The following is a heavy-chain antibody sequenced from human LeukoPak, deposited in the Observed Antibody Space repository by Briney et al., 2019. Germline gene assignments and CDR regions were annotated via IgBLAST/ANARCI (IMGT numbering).Heavy chain of an antibody. CDR2: SIPIFGTA. J-gene: IGHJ4*02. CDR3: ARDQAVAGTFDY. D-gene: IGHD6-19*01. Sequence: SVKVSCKASGGTFSSYAISWVRQAPGQGLEWMGGSIPIFGTANYAQKFQGRVTITADESTSTAYMELSSLRSEDTAVYYCARDQAVAGTFDYWGQGTLVTVSS. V-gene: IGHV1-69*01. CDR1: GGTFSSYA.